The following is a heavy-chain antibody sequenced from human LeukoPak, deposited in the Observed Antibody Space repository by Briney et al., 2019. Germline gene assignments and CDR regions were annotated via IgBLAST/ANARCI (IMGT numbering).Heavy chain of an antibody. CDR1: GGSFSGYY. CDR2: IYYSGST. Sequence: SETLSLTCAVYGGSFSGYYWSWIRQPPGKGLEWIGYIYYSGSTNYNPSLKSRVTISVDTSKNQFSLKLSSVTAADTAVYYCARRWLQRTGIFDYWGQGTLVTVSS. CDR3: ARRWLQRTGIFDY. V-gene: IGHV4-59*01. J-gene: IGHJ4*02. D-gene: IGHD5-24*01.